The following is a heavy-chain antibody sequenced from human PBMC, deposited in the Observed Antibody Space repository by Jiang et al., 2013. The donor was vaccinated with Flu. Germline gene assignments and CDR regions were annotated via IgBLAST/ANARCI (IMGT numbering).Heavy chain of an antibody. CDR3: ARDPASGDYGMDV. D-gene: IGHD4-17*01. CDR2: ISSSSSYI. J-gene: IGHJ6*04. Sequence: EWVSSISSSSSYIYYADSVKGRFTISRDNAKNSLYLQMNSLRAEDTAVYYCARDPASGDYGMDVWGKGTTVTVSS. V-gene: IGHV3-21*01.